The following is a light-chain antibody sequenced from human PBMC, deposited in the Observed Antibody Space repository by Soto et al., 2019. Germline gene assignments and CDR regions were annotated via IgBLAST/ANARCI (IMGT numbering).Light chain of an antibody. CDR2: GAS. J-gene: IGKJ1*01. CDR3: QQYGSSPWT. Sequence: EIVLTQSPGTLSLSPGERAILSCRASQSVSSSYLAWYQQKPGQAPRLLIYGASSRATGIPDRFSGSGSGTDFTLTISRLEPEEFAVYYCQQYGSSPWTFGQGTKVEIK. V-gene: IGKV3-20*01. CDR1: QSVSSSY.